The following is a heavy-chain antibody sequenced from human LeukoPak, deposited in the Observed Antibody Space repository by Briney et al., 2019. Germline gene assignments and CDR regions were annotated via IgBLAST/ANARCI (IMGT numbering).Heavy chain of an antibody. CDR3: ASGTYGSDY. Sequence: PSETLSLTCTVSGGSISSYYWTWIRQPPGKGLEWIGYISYSGNSNYNPSLKSRVTMSVDTSKNQFSLKLTSVTAADTAVYYCASGTYGSDYWGQGTLVTVSS. J-gene: IGHJ4*02. CDR1: GGSISSYY. D-gene: IGHD3-10*01. CDR2: ISYSGNS. V-gene: IGHV4-59*12.